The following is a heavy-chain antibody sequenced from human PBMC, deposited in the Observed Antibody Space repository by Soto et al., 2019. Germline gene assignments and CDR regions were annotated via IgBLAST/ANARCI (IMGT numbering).Heavy chain of an antibody. V-gene: IGHV4-30-4*01. CDR1: GGSINSGYYY. CDR2: ICYSGNT. J-gene: IGHJ6*02. CDR3: ASSSLYGMDV. Sequence: SETLSITCSVCGGSINSGYYYWSWIRQPHRKGLEWIGYICYSGNTYYIPSLKSRLILSIDTSKNQVSLKVGSVTAADTAVYYCASSSLYGMDVCGQGTTVTVSS.